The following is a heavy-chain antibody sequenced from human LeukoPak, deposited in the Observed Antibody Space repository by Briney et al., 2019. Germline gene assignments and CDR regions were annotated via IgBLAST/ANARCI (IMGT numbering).Heavy chain of an antibody. V-gene: IGHV4-34*01. CDR2: INHSGST. Sequence: SETLSLTCAVYGGSFSGYYWTWIRQTPGKGLEWIGEINHSGSTNYNPSLKSRVVISVDTSKNQFSLKLTSLTDVDTAIYYCARAREAATIDSWGQGTLVTVSS. CDR1: GGSFSGYY. J-gene: IGHJ4*02. CDR3: ARAREAATIDS. D-gene: IGHD6-25*01.